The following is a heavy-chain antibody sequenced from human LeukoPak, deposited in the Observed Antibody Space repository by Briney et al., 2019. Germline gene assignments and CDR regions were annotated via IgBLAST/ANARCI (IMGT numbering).Heavy chain of an antibody. CDR1: GGSISSYY. CDR3: ARGGYDSSGYYYPDY. V-gene: IGHV4-59*01. CDR2: IYYSGST. Sequence: SETLSLTCTVSGGSISSYYWSWIRQPPGKGLEWIGYIYYSGSTNYNPSLKSRVTISVDTSKNQFSLKLSSVTAADTAVYYCARGGYDSSGYYYPDYWGQGTLVTVSS. J-gene: IGHJ4*02. D-gene: IGHD3-22*01.